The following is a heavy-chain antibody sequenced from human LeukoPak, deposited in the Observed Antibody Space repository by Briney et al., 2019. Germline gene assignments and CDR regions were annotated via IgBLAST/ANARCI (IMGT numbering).Heavy chain of an antibody. CDR2: IIPILGIA. V-gene: IGHV1-69*04. CDR1: GGTFSSYA. CDR3: ARAGATVVTPNYYYFDY. Sequence: PVKVSCKASGGTFSSYAISWVRQAPGQGLEWMGRIIPILGIANYAQKFQGRVTITADKSTSTAYMELSSLRSEDTAVYYCARAGATVVTPNYYYFDYWGQGTLVTVSS. J-gene: IGHJ4*02. D-gene: IGHD4-17*01.